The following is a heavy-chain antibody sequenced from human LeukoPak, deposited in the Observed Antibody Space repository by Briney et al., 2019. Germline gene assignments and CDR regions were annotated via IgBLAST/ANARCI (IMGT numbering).Heavy chain of an antibody. D-gene: IGHD6-19*01. CDR1: GFTFSNYA. V-gene: IGHV3-33*06. CDR2: IWYDGSNK. CDR3: AKDSYSSGWYGFDY. Sequence: GGSLRLSCAASGFTFSNYAMSWVRQAPGKGLEGVAVIWYDGSNKYYADSVKGRFTISRDNSKNTLYLQMNSLRAEDTAVYYCAKDSYSSGWYGFDYWGQGTLVTVSS. J-gene: IGHJ4*02.